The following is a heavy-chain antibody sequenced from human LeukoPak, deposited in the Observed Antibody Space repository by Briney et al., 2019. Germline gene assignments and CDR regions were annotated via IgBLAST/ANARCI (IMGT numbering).Heavy chain of an antibody. J-gene: IGHJ6*03. Sequence: ASVKVSCKASGYTFTSYDINWVRQATGQGLEWMGWMNPNSGNTGYAQKFQGRVTITRNTSISTAYMELSSLRSEDTAVYYCARGMGEYPHPEYSSSRGDYYYTDVWGKGTTVTVSS. CDR3: ARGMGEYPHPEYSSSRGDYYYTDV. D-gene: IGHD6-6*01. CDR1: GYTFTSYD. V-gene: IGHV1-8*03. CDR2: MNPNSGNT.